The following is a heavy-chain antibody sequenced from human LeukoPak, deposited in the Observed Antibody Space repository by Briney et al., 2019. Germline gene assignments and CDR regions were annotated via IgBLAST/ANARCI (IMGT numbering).Heavy chain of an antibody. Sequence: KPSETLSLTCTVSGGSISSGGYYWSWIRQHPGKGLEWIGYICYSGSTYYNPSLQSRVTISVDTSKHQFTLNLSSATAADTAVYYCARGDYYDSSGYYYEANYSFDYWGQRTMVTVSS. CDR2: ICYSGST. J-gene: IGHJ4*02. CDR3: ARGDYYDSSGYYYEANYSFDY. D-gene: IGHD3-22*01. V-gene: IGHV4-31*03. CDR1: GGSISSGGYY.